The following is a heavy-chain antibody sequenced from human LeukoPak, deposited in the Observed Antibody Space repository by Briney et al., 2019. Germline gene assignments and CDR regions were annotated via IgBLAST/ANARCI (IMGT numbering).Heavy chain of an antibody. CDR2: INPNSGGT. CDR1: GYTFTGYY. D-gene: IGHD3-22*01. V-gene: IGHV1-2*02. J-gene: IGHJ4*02. CDR3: ARFINYYDSSGYNY. Sequence: AAVKVSCKASGYTFTGYYMHWVRQAPGQGLEWMGWINPNSGGTNYAQKFQGRVTMTRDTSISTAYMELSRLRSDDTAVYYCARFINYYDSSGYNYWGQGTLVTVSS.